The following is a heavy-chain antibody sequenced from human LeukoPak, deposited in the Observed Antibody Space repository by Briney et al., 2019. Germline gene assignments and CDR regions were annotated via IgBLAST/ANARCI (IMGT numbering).Heavy chain of an antibody. V-gene: IGHV3-66*02. Sequence: GGSLRLSCAASGFTVSSNYMSWVRQAPGKGLEWVSVIYSGGSTYYADSAKGRFTISRDNSKNTLYLQMNSLRAEDTAVYYCARGFGGATLFGYWGQGTLVTVSS. CDR3: ARGFGGATLFGY. D-gene: IGHD1-26*01. CDR1: GFTVSSNY. CDR2: IYSGGST. J-gene: IGHJ4*02.